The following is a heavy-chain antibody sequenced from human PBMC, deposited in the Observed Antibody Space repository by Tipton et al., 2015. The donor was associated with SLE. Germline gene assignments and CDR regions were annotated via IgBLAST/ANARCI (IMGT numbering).Heavy chain of an antibody. V-gene: IGHV4-59*01. D-gene: IGHD3-3*01. J-gene: IGHJ3*01. Sequence: TLSLTCSIFGDSIGDYYLHWIRQAPGKGLEWIVFIHHSGSTDYNPSLKSRVTISVDSSKNQFSLELRSVTAADTAVYHCTREWSAYDFWGRGTMVTVSS. CDR3: TREWSAYDF. CDR2: IHHSGST. CDR1: GDSIGDYY.